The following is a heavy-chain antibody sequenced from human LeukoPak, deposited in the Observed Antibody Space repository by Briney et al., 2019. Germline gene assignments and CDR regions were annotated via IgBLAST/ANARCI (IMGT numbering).Heavy chain of an antibody. CDR3: AKRYGDCDY. CDR1: GFTFRSHA. D-gene: IGHD4-17*01. Sequence: PGGSLRLSCVGSGFTFRSHAMSWVRQAPEKGLEFVSGIYENGGTTYYADSVKGRFSISRDNSKNTLYLQMDSLRGEDTAVYYCAKRYGDCDYWGQGTLVTVSS. J-gene: IGHJ4*02. V-gene: IGHV3-23*01. CDR2: IYENGGTT.